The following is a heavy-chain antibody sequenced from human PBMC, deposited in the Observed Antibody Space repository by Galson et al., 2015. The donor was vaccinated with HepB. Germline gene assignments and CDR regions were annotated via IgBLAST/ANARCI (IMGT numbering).Heavy chain of an antibody. J-gene: IGHJ4*02. V-gene: IGHV1-3*01. Sequence: SVKVSCKASGYTFTSYAMHWVRQAPGQRLEWMGWINAGNGNTKYSQKFQGRVTITRDTSASTAYMELSSLRSEDTAVYYCARSVPSTTVAPIFYWGQGTLVTVSS. CDR1: GYTFTSYA. CDR3: ARSVPSTTVAPIFY. D-gene: IGHD4-23*01. CDR2: INAGNGNT.